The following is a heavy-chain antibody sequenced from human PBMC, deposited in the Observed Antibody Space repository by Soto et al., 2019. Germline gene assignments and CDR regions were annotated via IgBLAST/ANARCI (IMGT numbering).Heavy chain of an antibody. CDR1: GDTVSSNSVA. J-gene: IGHJ6*02. CDR3: ARSEEASDYYYYGMDV. CDR2: TYYRSRWYS. V-gene: IGHV6-1*01. Sequence: SQTLSLTCVGSGDTVSSNSVAWNWVRQSPSRGLEWLGRTYYRSRWYSDYAVSVRSRIDINADTSKNQVSLQLNSVTPEDTAVYYCARSEEASDYYYYGMDVWGQGTTVTVS.